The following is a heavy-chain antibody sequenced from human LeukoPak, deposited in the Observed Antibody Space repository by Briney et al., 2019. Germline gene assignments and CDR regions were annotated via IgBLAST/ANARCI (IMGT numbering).Heavy chain of an antibody. CDR2: IQQDGSEK. J-gene: IGHJ4*02. Sequence: GGSLILSCAASGFTFSSYWMIWVRQAPGEGLEWVANIQQDGSEKYYVDSVKGRFTISRDNAKNSLYLQMNSLRAEDTAVYYCARNPPRYFNWGQGTLVTVSS. V-gene: IGHV3-7*05. D-gene: IGHD1-26*01. CDR3: ARNPPRYFN. CDR1: GFTFSSYW.